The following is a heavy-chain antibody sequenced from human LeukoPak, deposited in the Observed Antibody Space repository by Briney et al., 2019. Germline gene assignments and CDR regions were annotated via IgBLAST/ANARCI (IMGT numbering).Heavy chain of an antibody. CDR2: ISDDENAK. D-gene: IGHD3-10*01. CDR3: ASGLLRFGEPPLDS. CDR1: GFIFGSHY. Sequence: GRSLRLSCAAAGFIFGSHYMHWVRQTPGKGLEWVAAISDDENAKYYADSVKGRFTISRDNAKNSLYLQMNSLRAEDTAVYYCASGLLRFGEPPLDSWGQGTLVTVSS. J-gene: IGHJ4*02. V-gene: IGHV3-30-3*01.